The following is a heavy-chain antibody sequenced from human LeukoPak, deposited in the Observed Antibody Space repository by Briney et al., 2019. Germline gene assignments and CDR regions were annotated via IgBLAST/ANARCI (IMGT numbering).Heavy chain of an antibody. D-gene: IGHD5-18*01. J-gene: IGHJ4*02. V-gene: IGHV1-69*05. CDR3: ARDRLEDGYSYGSDY. CDR2: IIPIFGTA. CDR1: GGTFSSYA. Sequence: SVKVSCKASGGTFSSYAISWERQAPGQGLEWMGRIIPIFGTANYAQKFQGRVTITTDESTSTAYMELSSLRSEDTAVYYCARDRLEDGYSYGSDYWGQGTLVTVSS.